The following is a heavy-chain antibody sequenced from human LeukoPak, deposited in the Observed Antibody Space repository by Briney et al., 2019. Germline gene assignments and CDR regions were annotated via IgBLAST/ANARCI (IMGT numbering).Heavy chain of an antibody. Sequence: GGSLRLSCAASGFTFSSYAMHWVRQAPGKGLEWVAVISYDGSNKYYADSVKGRFTISRDNSKNTLYLQMNSLRAEDTAVYYCANTGGRYYDSSGYYSSWGQGTLVTVSS. CDR3: ANTGGRYYDSSGYYSS. CDR2: ISYDGSNK. V-gene: IGHV3-30*14. CDR1: GFTFSSYA. D-gene: IGHD3-22*01. J-gene: IGHJ5*02.